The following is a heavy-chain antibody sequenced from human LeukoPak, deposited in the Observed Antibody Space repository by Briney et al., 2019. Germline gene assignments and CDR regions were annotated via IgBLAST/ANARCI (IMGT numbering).Heavy chain of an antibody. V-gene: IGHV4-61*02. CDR2: IYVGGST. CDR1: GGSIRGGSYY. Sequence: SETLSLTCTVSGGSIRGGSYYWNWIRPPAGKGLEWIGRIYVGGSTNYNPSLRSVVTISVDTSKKQFSLNLSSVTAADTAVYYWSRIMYEYETGGYRDYFDSWGQGILVTVSS. J-gene: IGHJ4*02. D-gene: IGHD3-22*01. CDR3: SRIMYEYETGGYRDYFDS.